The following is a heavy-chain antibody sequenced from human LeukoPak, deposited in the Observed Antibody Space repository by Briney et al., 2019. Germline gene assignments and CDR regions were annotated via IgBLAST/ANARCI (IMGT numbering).Heavy chain of an antibody. D-gene: IGHD1-26*01. CDR1: GGSISSGKW. CDR2: IYHSGST. CDR3: ARGGSYFDY. V-gene: IGHV4-4*02. J-gene: IGHJ4*02. Sequence: SETLSLTCAVSGGSISSGKWWSWVRQPPGKGLEWIGEIYHSGSTNYNPSLKSRVTISVDTSKNQFSVKLSSVTAADTAVYYCARGGSYFDYWGQGTLVTVSS.